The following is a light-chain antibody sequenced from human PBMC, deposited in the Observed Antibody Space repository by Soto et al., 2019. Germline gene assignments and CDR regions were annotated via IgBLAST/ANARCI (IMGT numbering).Light chain of an antibody. CDR1: QSVGSD. Sequence: EVVMTQSPATLSVSPGERATLSCRASQSVGSDLAWYQQKPGQPPRLLIYRASTRATGVPDRFSGSGSGTEFTFTISSLQSEVFAIYFCQQYHNWPPWTFGQGTKVEIK. V-gene: IGKV3-15*01. J-gene: IGKJ1*01. CDR2: RAS. CDR3: QQYHNWPPWT.